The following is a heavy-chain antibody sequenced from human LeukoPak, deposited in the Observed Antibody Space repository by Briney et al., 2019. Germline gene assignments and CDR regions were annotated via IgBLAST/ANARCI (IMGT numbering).Heavy chain of an antibody. CDR2: IYYSGST. V-gene: IGHV4-61*01. CDR1: GGSISSGSYY. D-gene: IGHD6-13*01. CDR3: ARESSSSSQDPYYYGMDV. Sequence: SETLSLTCTVSGGSISSGSYYWSWIRQPPGKGLEWIGYIYYSGSTNYNPSLKSRVTISVDTSKNQFSLKLSSVTAADTAVYYCARESSSSSQDPYYYGMDVWGQGTTVTVSS. J-gene: IGHJ6*02.